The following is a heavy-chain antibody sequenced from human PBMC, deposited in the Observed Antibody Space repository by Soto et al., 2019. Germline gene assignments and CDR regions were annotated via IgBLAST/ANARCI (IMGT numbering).Heavy chain of an antibody. CDR2: VHNSGST. CDR3: TGDRNNRVWYKY. D-gene: IGHD6-19*01. Sequence: QVQLQESGPGLVKPSETLSLSCTVSGDPISRYHWSWIRQTPGKGLEWIGCVHNSGSTSYNPSLKSRVTISIDTSRKQFSLRLRSVTAADTAVYYCTGDRNNRVWYKYWGQGTLVTVSS. J-gene: IGHJ4*02. CDR1: GDPISRYH. V-gene: IGHV4-59*01.